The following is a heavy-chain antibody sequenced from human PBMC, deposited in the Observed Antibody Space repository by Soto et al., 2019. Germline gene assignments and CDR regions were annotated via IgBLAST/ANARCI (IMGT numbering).Heavy chain of an antibody. V-gene: IGHV3-72*01. CDR1: GFTLSDHY. CDR3: AQMDTMTTSAFDV. CDR2: SRDKAQGYST. Sequence: EVQLVESGGGLVQPGGSLRLSCAGSGFTLSDHYIDWVRQAPGKGLEWVGRSRDKAQGYSTAYAASVKGRFTTSRDESKNSVYLQMNSLRGEDTAMYYCAQMDTMTTSAFDVWGPGAMVTVSS. J-gene: IGHJ3*01. D-gene: IGHD5-12*01.